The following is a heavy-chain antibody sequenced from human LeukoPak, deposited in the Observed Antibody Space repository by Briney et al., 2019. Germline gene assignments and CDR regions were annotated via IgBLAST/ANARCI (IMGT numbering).Heavy chain of an antibody. D-gene: IGHD7-27*01. CDR1: GDSVSSNSAA. CDR2: TYYRSKWYN. V-gene: IGHV6-1*01. CDR3: AREAGDPLIYYYYYGMDV. J-gene: IGHJ6*02. Sequence: PSQTLSLTCAISGDSVSSNSAAWNWIRQSPSRGLEWLGRTYYRSKWYNDYAVSVKSRITINPDTSKNQFSLQLNPVTPEDTAVYYCAREAGDPLIYYYYYGMDVWGQGTTVTVSS.